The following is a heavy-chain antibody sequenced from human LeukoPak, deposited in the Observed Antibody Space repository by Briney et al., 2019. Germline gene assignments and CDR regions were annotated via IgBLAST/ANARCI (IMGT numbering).Heavy chain of an antibody. J-gene: IGHJ4*02. Sequence: GGSLRLSCAASGFTASSNYMSWVRQAPGKGLEWVSVIYSGGSTYYADSVKGRFTISRDNSKNTLYLQMNSLRAEDTAVYYCARAAESSGYDYYFDYWGQGTLVTVSS. D-gene: IGHD5-12*01. CDR3: ARAAESSGYDYYFDY. CDR1: GFTASSNY. CDR2: IYSGGST. V-gene: IGHV3-53*01.